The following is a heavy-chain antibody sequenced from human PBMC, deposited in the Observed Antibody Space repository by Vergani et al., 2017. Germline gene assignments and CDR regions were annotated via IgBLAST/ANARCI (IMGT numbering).Heavy chain of an antibody. J-gene: IGHJ5*02. V-gene: IGHV4-39*01. D-gene: IGHD3-22*01. CDR2: VYYSGST. Sequence: QLQLQESGPGLVKPSGTLSLICTVSGGSVSSHSYYWGWIRQPPGKGLEWIGTVYYSGSTYYNPSLKGRVFISVDTSKNQFSLKLKSVTAADTAVYYCGRCFRDEGMIYGGTVENWFDPWGQGTLVTVSS. CDR1: GGSVSSHSYY. CDR3: GRCFRDEGMIYGGTVENWFDP.